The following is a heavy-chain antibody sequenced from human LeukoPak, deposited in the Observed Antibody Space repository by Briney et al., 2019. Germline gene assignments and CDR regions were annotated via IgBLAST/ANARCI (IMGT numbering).Heavy chain of an antibody. J-gene: IGHJ4*02. CDR1: GGSISSYY. CDR3: ARVRSRDGLDY. CDR2: IYYSGSI. Sequence: NPSETLSLTCTVSGGSISSYYWSWIRQPPGKGLEWIGYIYYSGSINYNPSLKSRVTISVDTSKNQFSLKLSTVTAADTAVYYCARVRSRDGLDYWGQGTLVTVSS. D-gene: IGHD5-24*01. V-gene: IGHV4-59*01.